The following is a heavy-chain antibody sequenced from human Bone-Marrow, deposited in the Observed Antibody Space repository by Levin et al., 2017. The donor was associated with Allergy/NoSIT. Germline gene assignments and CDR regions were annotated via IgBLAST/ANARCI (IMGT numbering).Heavy chain of an antibody. CDR1: GFTFSSYW. CDR2: IKQDGSEK. D-gene: IGHD6-19*01. CDR3: ARDRVAVAGTDWFDP. Sequence: GGSLRLSCAASGFTFSSYWMSWVRQAPGKGLEWVANIKQDGSEKYYVDSVKGRFTISRDNAKNSLYLQMNSLRAEDTAVYYCARDRVAVAGTDWFDPWGQGTLVTVSS. V-gene: IGHV3-7*04. J-gene: IGHJ5*02.